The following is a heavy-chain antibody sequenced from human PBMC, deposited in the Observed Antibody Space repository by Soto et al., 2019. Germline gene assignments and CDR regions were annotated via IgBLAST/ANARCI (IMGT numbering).Heavy chain of an antibody. CDR3: AKHLLAVAGYLHGMDV. CDR2: ITSTSSAI. D-gene: IGHD6-19*01. Sequence: LRLSCAASGFPFSFYSMSWVRQAPGKGLEWISYITSTSSAINYADSVRGRFTISRDNGMQSLFLHMNSLRDEDTAVYYCAKHLLAVAGYLHGMDVWGQGTTGTVSS. V-gene: IGHV3-48*02. CDR1: GFPFSFYS. J-gene: IGHJ6*02.